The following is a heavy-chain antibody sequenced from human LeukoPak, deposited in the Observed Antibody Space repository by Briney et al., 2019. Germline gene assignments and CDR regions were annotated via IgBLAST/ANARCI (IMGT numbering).Heavy chain of an antibody. D-gene: IGHD2-15*01. CDR2: ISDSGGST. V-gene: IGHV3-23*01. J-gene: IGHJ6*02. Sequence: GGSLRLSCAASGFTFSSYAMSWVRQAPGKGLEWVSVISDSGGSTYYADSVKGRFTISRDNSKNTLYLQMNSLRAEDTAVYYCAKTHKGCYYYGMDVWGQGTTVTVSS. CDR3: AKTHKGCYYYGMDV. CDR1: GFTFSSYA.